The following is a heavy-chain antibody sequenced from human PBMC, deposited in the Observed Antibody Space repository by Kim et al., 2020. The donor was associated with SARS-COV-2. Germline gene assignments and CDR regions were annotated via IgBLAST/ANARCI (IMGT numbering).Heavy chain of an antibody. Sequence: GGSLRLSCAGSGFTFSNYAMNWVRQAPGKGLEWVSAISGIVGTTYYDDSVKGRFTVSRDNSKNTLYLQMNSLRAEDTAVYYCANVVGWGQGTLVTVPS. CDR3: ANVVG. CDR2: ISGIVGTT. CDR1: GFTFSNYA. D-gene: IGHD2-15*01. V-gene: IGHV3-23*01. J-gene: IGHJ4*02.